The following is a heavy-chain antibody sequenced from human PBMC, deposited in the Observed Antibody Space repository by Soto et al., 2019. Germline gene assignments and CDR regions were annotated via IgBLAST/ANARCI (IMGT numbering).Heavy chain of an antibody. V-gene: IGHV4-59*01. Sequence: SETLSLTCTVSADSMTSYYWSWIRQPPGKGLEWIGYIHHSGSTNYNPSLKSRVTISVDTSTNQFSLNLNSVTSEDTAVYYCARTFPGSSGWYRGSRPYNWFDPWGQGTLVTVS. CDR1: ADSMTSYY. CDR2: IHHSGST. J-gene: IGHJ5*02. D-gene: IGHD6-19*01. CDR3: ARTFPGSSGWYRGSRPYNWFDP.